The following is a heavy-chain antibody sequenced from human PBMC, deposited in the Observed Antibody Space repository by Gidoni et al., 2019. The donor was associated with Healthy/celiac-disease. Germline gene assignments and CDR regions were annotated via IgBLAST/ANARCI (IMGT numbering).Heavy chain of an antibody. CDR1: GGSISSGGYY. Sequence: QVQLQESGPGLVKPSQTLSLTCTVYGGSISSGGYYWSCIRQHPGKGLEWIGYIYYSGSTYYNPSLKSRVTISVDTSKNQFSLKLSSVTAADTAVYYCARGGGNSVVRWYFDLWGRGTLVTVSS. V-gene: IGHV4-31*03. D-gene: IGHD2-21*02. CDR3: ARGGGNSVVRWYFDL. CDR2: IYYSGST. J-gene: IGHJ2*01.